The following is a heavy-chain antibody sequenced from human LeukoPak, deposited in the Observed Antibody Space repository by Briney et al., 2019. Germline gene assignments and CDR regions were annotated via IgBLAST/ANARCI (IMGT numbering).Heavy chain of an antibody. CDR3: AKTLQHTVTTQSYYYYGMDV. J-gene: IGHJ6*02. V-gene: IGHV4-39*01. CDR2: IYYSGST. Sequence: PSETLSLTCTVSGGSISSSSYYWGWIRQPPGKGLEWIGSIYYSGSTYYNPSLKSRVTISVDTSKNQFSLKLSSVTAADTAVYYCAKTLQHTVTTQSYYYYGMDVWGQGTTVTASS. D-gene: IGHD4-17*01. CDR1: GGSISSSSYY.